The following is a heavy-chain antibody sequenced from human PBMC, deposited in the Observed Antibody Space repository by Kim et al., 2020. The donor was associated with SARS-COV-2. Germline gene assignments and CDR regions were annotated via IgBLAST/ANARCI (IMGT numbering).Heavy chain of an antibody. CDR3: ARDSDLTIFGVAPPQPSGMDV. CDR1: GYTFTSYY. J-gene: IGHJ6*02. V-gene: IGHV1-46*01. Sequence: ASVKVSCKASGYTFTSYYMHWVRQAPGQGLEWMGIIYPSGGSTSYAQKFQGRVTMTRDTSTSTVYMELSSLRSEDTAVYYCARDSDLTIFGVAPPQPSGMDVWGQGTTVTVSS. D-gene: IGHD3-3*01. CDR2: IYPSGGST.